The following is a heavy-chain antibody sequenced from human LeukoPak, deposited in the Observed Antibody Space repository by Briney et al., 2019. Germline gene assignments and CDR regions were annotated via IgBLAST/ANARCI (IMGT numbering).Heavy chain of an antibody. D-gene: IGHD3-3*01. J-gene: IGHJ4*02. CDR3: ARERAGQTYYDFWSGYYPEFGF. CDR1: GYTFTSYY. CDR2: INPGGGST. Sequence: ASVKVSCTASGYTFTSYYMHWVRQAPGQGLEWMGIINPGGGSTSYAQKFQGRVTMTRDTSTSTVYMELSSLRSEDTAVYYCARERAGQTYYDFWSGYYPEFGFWGQGTLVTVSS. V-gene: IGHV1-46*01.